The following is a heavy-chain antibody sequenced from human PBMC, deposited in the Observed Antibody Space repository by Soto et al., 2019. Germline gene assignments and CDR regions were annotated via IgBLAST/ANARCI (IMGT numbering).Heavy chain of an antibody. V-gene: IGHV1-3*04. CDR3: ARDTDLTLVTTLDY. Sequence: GASLKVSCKASGYTFKSYQKSWVRKAPGQRLVFVGWINISNGNTEYSQNFQGRVTMTRDTSESTAYMELSSLRSEDTAVYYCARDTDLTLVTTLDYWG. CDR1: GYTFKSYQ. J-gene: IGHJ4*01. CDR2: INISNGNT. D-gene: IGHD4-17*01.